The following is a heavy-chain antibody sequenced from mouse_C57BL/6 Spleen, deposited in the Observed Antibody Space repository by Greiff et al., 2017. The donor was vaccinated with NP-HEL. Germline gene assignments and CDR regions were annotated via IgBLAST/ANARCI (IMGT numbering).Heavy chain of an antibody. D-gene: IGHD3-2*02. V-gene: IGHV1-42*01. CDR2: INPSTGGT. CDR1: GYSFTGYY. Sequence: EVQLQQSGPELVKPGASVKISCKASGYSFTGYYMNWVKQSPEKSLEWIGEINPSTGGTTYNQKFKAKATLTVDKSSSTAYMQLKSLTSEDSAVYYCARAAQATGDYFDYWGQGTTLTVSS. CDR3: ARAAQATGDYFDY. J-gene: IGHJ2*01.